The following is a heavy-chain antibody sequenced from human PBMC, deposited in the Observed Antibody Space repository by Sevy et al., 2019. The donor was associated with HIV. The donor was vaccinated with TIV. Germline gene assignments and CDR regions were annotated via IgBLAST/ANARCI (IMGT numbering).Heavy chain of an antibody. CDR1: GDSINNNDYY. J-gene: IGHJ4*02. D-gene: IGHD6-13*01. V-gene: IGHV4-39*02. CDR3: AREGPRIAQFDY. Sequence: SETLSHTCTVSGDSINNNDYYWAWIRQPPGKGLDWIGSIYYSGSTYYTPSLKSRVTISVDTSKNQFSLKLRSVTAADTAVYYCAREGPRIAQFDYWGQGTLVTVSS. CDR2: IYYSGST.